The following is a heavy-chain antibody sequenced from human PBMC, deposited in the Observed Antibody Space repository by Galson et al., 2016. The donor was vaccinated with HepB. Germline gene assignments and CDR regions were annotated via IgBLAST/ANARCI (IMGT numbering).Heavy chain of an antibody. J-gene: IGHJ6*04. CDR3: AKGPGQWLVRIYGMGV. Sequence: SLRLSCAASGFTFYSYAMSWVRQAPGKGLDWVSGTSGGGGSTKSADSVKGRFTISRDNYKNTLHLQMNRLRAEDTAVYYCAKGPGQWLVRIYGMGVWGKGTTVTVSS. D-gene: IGHD6-19*01. CDR1: GFTFYSYA. CDR2: TSGGGGST. V-gene: IGHV3-23*01.